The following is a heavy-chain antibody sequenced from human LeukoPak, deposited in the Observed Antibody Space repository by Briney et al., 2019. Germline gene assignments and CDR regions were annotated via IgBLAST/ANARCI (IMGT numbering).Heavy chain of an antibody. Sequence: PSETLSLTCTVSGGSISSYYWNWIRQPPGKGLEWIGYIYDSESTNYNPSLKGRVTISVDTSKNQFSLKLSSVTAADTAVYYRARGLSGSYQIDYWGQGTLVTVSS. V-gene: IGHV4-59*01. CDR2: IYDSEST. J-gene: IGHJ4*02. CDR1: GGSISSYY. D-gene: IGHD1-26*01. CDR3: ARGLSGSYQIDY.